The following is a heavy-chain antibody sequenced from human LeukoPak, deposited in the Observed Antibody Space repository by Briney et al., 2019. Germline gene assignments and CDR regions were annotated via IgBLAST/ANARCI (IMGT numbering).Heavy chain of an antibody. CDR1: GFTFSNAW. CDR3: AKDLGVRGVIGAFDI. D-gene: IGHD3-10*01. CDR2: ISGSGGST. V-gene: IGHV3-23*01. J-gene: IGHJ3*02. Sequence: TGGSLRLSCAASGFTFSNAWMSWVRQAPGKGLEWVSAISGSGGSTYYADSVKGRFTISRDNSKNTLYLQMNSLRAEDTAVYYCAKDLGVRGVIGAFDIWGQGTMVTVSS.